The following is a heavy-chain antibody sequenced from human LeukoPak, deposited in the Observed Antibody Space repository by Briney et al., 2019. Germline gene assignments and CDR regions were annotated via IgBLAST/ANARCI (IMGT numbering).Heavy chain of an antibody. CDR2: IYHSGTT. CDR3: ARGYSSSWYFNWFDP. V-gene: IGHV4-38-2*01. D-gene: IGHD6-13*01. J-gene: IGHJ5*02. CDR1: GFTFSSYC. Sequence: GSLRLSCAASGFTFSSYCMNWVRQAPGKGLEWIGSIYHSGTTYYNPSLKSRVTISVDTSKNQFSLKLTSVTAADTAVYYCARGYSSSWYFNWFDPWGQGTLVTVSS.